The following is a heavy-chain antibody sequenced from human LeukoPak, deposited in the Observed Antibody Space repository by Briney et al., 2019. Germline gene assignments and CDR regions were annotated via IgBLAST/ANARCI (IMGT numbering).Heavy chain of an antibody. CDR3: ARDLTMYYYGSGSYRGGYYGMDV. D-gene: IGHD3-10*01. V-gene: IGHV1-69*04. CDR2: IIPILGIA. CDR1: GGTFSSYA. Sequence: SVKVSCKASGGTFSSYAISWVRQAPGQGLEWMGRIIPILGIANYVQKFQGRVTITADKSTSTAYMELSSLRSEDTAVYYCARDLTMYYYGSGSYRGGYYGMDVWGQGTTVTVSS. J-gene: IGHJ6*02.